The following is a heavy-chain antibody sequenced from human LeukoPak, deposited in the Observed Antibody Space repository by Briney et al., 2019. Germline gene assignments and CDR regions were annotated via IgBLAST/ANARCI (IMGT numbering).Heavy chain of an antibody. CDR1: GFTFSSYG. Sequence: GGSLRLSCAASGFTFSSYGMHWVRQAPGKGLGWVAVISYDGSNKYYADSVKGRFTISRDNSKNTLYLQMNSLRAEDTAVYYCAKVAGGDFWSGYFKPRDYYYYGMDVWGQGTTVTVSS. J-gene: IGHJ6*02. V-gene: IGHV3-30*18. CDR3: AKVAGGDFWSGYFKPRDYYYYGMDV. CDR2: ISYDGSNK. D-gene: IGHD3-3*01.